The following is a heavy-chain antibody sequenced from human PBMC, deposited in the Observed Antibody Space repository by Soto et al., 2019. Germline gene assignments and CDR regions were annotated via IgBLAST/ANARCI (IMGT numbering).Heavy chain of an antibody. Sequence: SETLSLTCTVSGGSISSGGYYWSWIRQHPGKGLEWIGYIYYSGSTYYNPSLKSRVTISVDTSKNQFSLKLSSVTAADTAVYYCARIYYDSVFDYWGQGTLVTVSS. J-gene: IGHJ4*02. D-gene: IGHD3-22*01. CDR1: GGSISSGGYY. CDR3: ARIYYDSVFDY. CDR2: IYYSGST. V-gene: IGHV4-31*03.